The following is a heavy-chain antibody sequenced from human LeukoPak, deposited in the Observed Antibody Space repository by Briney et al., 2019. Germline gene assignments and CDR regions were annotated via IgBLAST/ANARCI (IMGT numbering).Heavy chain of an antibody. CDR1: GGSFSGYY. V-gene: IGHV4-34*01. CDR2: IYHSGST. CDR3: ARDLWYYYDSSGYWDDY. D-gene: IGHD3-22*01. Sequence: ASETLSLTCAVYGGSFSGYYWGWIRQPPGKGLEWIGSIYHSGSTYYNPSLKSRVTISVDTSKNHFSLKLSSVTAADTAVYYCARDLWYYYDSSGYWDDYWGQGTLVTVSS. J-gene: IGHJ4*02.